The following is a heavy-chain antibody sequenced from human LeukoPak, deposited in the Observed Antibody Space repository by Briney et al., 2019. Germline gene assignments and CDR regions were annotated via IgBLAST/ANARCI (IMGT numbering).Heavy chain of an antibody. V-gene: IGHV3-20*04. Sequence: PGGSLRLACAASGFTFDNYGMSWDRQAPGKGLEWVAGINWNGGSTVYADSVKGRFTISRDNAQNSLYLQLNSLRAEDTALYYCARDQEGGYGSGSYYPYYFDYWGQGTLVTVSS. CDR3: ARDQEGGYGSGSYYPYYFDY. D-gene: IGHD3-10*01. CDR1: GFTFDNYG. J-gene: IGHJ4*02. CDR2: INWNGGST.